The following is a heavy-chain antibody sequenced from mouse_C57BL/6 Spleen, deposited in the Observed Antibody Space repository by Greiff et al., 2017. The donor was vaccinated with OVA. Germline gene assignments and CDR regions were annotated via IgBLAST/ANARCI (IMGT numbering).Heavy chain of an antibody. D-gene: IGHD3-2*02. V-gene: IGHV1-59*01. CDR3: ARAAQATLAYFDY. CDR1: GYTFTSYW. CDR2: IDPSDSYT. J-gene: IGHJ2*01. Sequence: QVQLKQPGAELVRPGTSVKLSCKASGYTFTSYWMHWVKQRPGQGLEWIGVIDPSDSYTNYNQKFKGKATLTVDTSSSTAYMQLSSLTSEDSAVYYCARAAQATLAYFDYWGQGTTLTVSS.